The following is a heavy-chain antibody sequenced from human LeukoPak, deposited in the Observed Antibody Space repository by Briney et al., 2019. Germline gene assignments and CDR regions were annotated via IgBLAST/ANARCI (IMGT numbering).Heavy chain of an antibody. CDR1: GFTFSTYN. CDR3: AREFVSGWFDY. Sequence: GVLRLSCAASGFTFSTYNIHWVRRAPGKGLEWVAVMSYDGTNKYYADSVKGRFIISRDNSKNTLFLEMNSLRAEDTAVYYCAREFVSGWFDYWGQGTLVTVSS. CDR2: MSYDGTNK. J-gene: IGHJ4*02. D-gene: IGHD6-19*01. V-gene: IGHV3-30-3*01.